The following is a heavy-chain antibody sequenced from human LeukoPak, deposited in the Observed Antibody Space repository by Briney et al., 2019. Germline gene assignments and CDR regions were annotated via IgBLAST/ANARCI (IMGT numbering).Heavy chain of an antibody. D-gene: IGHD2-21*02. CDR1: GFTFSTFT. J-gene: IGHJ4*02. Sequence: GGSLRLSCAASGFTFSTFTMNWVRQAPGKGLEWVSSISNSRYTYYADAVKGRFTISRDNARNSLYLEMNSLRAEDTALYYCARGGGDIPINYWGQGTLVTVPS. CDR2: ISNSRYT. CDR3: ARGGGDIPINY. V-gene: IGHV3-21*01.